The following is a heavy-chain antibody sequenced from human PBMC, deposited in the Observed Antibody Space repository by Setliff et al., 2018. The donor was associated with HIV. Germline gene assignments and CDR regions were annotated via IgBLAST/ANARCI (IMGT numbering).Heavy chain of an antibody. CDR1: GDSISSGSYY. Sequence: PSETLSLTCTVSGDSISSGSYYWSWIRQPAGKGLEWIGRIYTGGTTNYNPSLKSRVTISVDTSKHQFSLKLSSVTAADTAVYYCARVQMAYAAFDVWGQGTMVTVSS. CDR3: ARVQMAYAAFDV. CDR2: IYTGGTT. D-gene: IGHD4-17*01. V-gene: IGHV4-61*02. J-gene: IGHJ3*01.